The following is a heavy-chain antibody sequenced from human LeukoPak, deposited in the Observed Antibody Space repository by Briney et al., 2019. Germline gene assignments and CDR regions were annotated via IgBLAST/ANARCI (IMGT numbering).Heavy chain of an antibody. CDR2: ISRSGSTK. V-gene: IGHV3-11*01. CDR1: GFTFSDYN. J-gene: IGHJ4*02. CDR3: AKDGAWLRFDD. D-gene: IGHD5-12*01. Sequence: AGGSLRLSCAASGFTFSDYNMRWIRQAPGKGLEWVSSISRSGSTKYYADSVKGRFTISRDDSKNTLYLQMNNLRAEDTAVYYCAKDGAWLRFDDWGQGILVTVSS.